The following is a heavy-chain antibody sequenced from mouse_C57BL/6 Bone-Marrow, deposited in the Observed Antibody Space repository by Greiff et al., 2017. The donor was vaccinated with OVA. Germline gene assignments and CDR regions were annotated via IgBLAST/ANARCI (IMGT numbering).Heavy chain of an antibody. D-gene: IGHD1-1*01. Sequence: VQLQESGAELVRPGASVTLSCKASGYTFTDYEMHWVKQTPVYGLEWIGAIDPETGGTAYNQKFKGKAILTADKSSSTAYMELRSLTSEDSAVYYCTKRGYYYGSSYENDYWGQGTTLTVSS. CDR2: IDPETGGT. CDR3: TKRGYYYGSSYENDY. V-gene: IGHV1-15*01. J-gene: IGHJ2*01. CDR1: GYTFTDYE.